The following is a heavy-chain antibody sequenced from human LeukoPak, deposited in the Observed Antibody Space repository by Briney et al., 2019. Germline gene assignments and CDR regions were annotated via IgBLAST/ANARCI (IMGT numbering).Heavy chain of an antibody. J-gene: IGHJ4*02. D-gene: IGHD3-16*01. CDR3: ARELGGGGLHYFDY. V-gene: IGHV3-53*01. CDR2: LYNDAFGSTT. Sequence: GGTLRLSCAGSGFTVSTNFMSWVRQAPGKGLEWVSTLYNDAFGSTTYYADSVTGRFTISRDNSQNTLFLQMSSLTAEDTAMYYCARELGGGGLHYFDYWGRGTLVTVSS. CDR1: GFTVSTNF.